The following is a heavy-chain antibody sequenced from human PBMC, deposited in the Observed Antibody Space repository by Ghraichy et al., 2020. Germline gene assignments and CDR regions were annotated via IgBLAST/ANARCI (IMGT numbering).Heavy chain of an antibody. CDR2: INHSGST. V-gene: IGHV4-34*01. CDR1: GGSFSGYY. J-gene: IGHJ4*02. CDR3: ARGYGSGSYYDY. Sequence: SETLSLTCAVYGGSFSGYYRSWIRQPPGKGLEWIGEINHSGSTNYNPSLKSRVTISVDTSKNQFSLRLTSVTAADTAVYYCARGYGSGSYYDYWAQGTLVTVSS. D-gene: IGHD3-10*01.